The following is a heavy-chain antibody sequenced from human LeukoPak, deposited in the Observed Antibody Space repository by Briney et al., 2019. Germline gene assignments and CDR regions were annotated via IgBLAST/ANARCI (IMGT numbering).Heavy chain of an antibody. Sequence: GGSLRLSCAASGFTFSSYEMNWVRQAPGKGLEWVSYISSSGSTIYYADSVKGRFTISRDNAKNSLYLQMNSLRAEDTAVYYCAELGITMIGGAGGKGTTVTISS. V-gene: IGHV3-48*03. CDR3: AELGITMIGGA. CDR2: ISSSGSTI. CDR1: GFTFSSYE. D-gene: IGHD3-10*02. J-gene: IGHJ6*04.